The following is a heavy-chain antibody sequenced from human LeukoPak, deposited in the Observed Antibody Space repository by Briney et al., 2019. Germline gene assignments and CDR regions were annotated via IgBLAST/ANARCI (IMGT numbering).Heavy chain of an antibody. CDR2: ISHDGSNK. CDR1: GFTFSSYA. J-gene: IGHJ4*03. V-gene: IGHV3-30*01. D-gene: IGHD2-15*01. CDR3: ARDFKDVDEAICR. Sequence: GGSLRLSCAASGFTFSSYAMHWVRQAPGKGLEWVAVISHDGSNKYYADSVKGRFTISRDNSKNTLYLQMNSLRAEDTAVYYCARDFKDVDEAICRWGHGTLVTVSS.